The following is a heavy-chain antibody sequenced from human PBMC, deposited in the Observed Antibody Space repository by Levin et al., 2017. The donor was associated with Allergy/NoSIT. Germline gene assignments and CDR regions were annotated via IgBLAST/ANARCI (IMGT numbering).Heavy chain of an antibody. J-gene: IGHJ4*02. CDR3: ARDLTGYYFDY. D-gene: IGHD7-27*01. V-gene: IGHV4-39*02. CDR1: GGSISSSSYY. Sequence: SETLSLTCTVSGGSISSSSYYWGWIRQPPGKGLEWIGNIYYSGYTYYTPSLKSRVTISVDTSKNQFSLKLSSVTAADTAVYFCARDLTGYYFDYWGQGTLVTVSS. CDR2: IYYSGYT.